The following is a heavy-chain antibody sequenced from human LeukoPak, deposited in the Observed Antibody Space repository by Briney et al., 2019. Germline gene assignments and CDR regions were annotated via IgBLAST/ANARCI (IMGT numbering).Heavy chain of an antibody. V-gene: IGHV4-39*01. CDR3: ARHAMVTAIYY. Sequence: SETLSLTCTVSGASIGGTSYYWGWIRQPPGKGLEWIGSFYYGGSTYYNPSLKSRVTISVDTSKNQFSLKLSSLTAADTAVFYCARHAMVTAIYYWGQGALVTVSS. D-gene: IGHD2-21*02. J-gene: IGHJ4*02. CDR2: FYYGGST. CDR1: GASIGGTSYY.